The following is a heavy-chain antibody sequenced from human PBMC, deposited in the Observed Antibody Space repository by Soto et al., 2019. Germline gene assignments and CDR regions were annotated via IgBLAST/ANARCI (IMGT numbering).Heavy chain of an antibody. Sequence: EVQLVQSGAEVKKPGESLRISCKGSGYSFTSYWISWVRQMPGKGLEWMGRIDPSDSYTNYSPSFQGHVTISADKSISTAYLQWSSLKASDTAMYYCARLITGIPRVGDADAFDIWGQGTMVTVSS. J-gene: IGHJ3*02. CDR1: GYSFTSYW. CDR3: ARLITGIPRVGDADAFDI. CDR2: IDPSDSYT. D-gene: IGHD2-21*02. V-gene: IGHV5-10-1*03.